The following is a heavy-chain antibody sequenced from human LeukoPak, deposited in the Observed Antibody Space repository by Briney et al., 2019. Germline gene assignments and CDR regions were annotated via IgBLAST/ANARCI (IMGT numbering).Heavy chain of an antibody. V-gene: IGHV4-39*07. J-gene: IGHJ6*02. CDR3: ARDRQWLDYYYYGMDV. Sequence: SETLSLTCTVSGGSISSSSYYWGWIRQPPGKGLEWIGSIYYSGSTYCNPSLKSRVTISVDTSKNQFSLKLSSVTAADTAVYYCARDRQWLDYYYYGMDVWGQGTTVTVSS. CDR1: GGSISSSSYY. CDR2: IYYSGST. D-gene: IGHD6-19*01.